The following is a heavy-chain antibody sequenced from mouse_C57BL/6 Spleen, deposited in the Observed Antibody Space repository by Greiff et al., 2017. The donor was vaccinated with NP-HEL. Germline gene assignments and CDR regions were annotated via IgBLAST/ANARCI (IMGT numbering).Heavy chain of an antibody. CDR3: ARGKEEQLRSLAY. D-gene: IGHD3-2*02. V-gene: IGHV5-17*01. CDR2: ISSGSSTI. Sequence: DVQLVESGGGLVKPGGSLKLSCAASGFTFSDYGMHWVRQAPEKGLEWVAYISSGSSTIYYADTVKGRFTISRDNAKNTLFLQMTSLRSEDTAWYYGARGKEEQLRSLAYWGQGTLVTVSA. CDR1: GFTFSDYG. J-gene: IGHJ3*01.